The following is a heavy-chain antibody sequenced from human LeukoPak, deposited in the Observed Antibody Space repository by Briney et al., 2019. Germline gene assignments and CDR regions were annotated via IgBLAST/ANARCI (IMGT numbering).Heavy chain of an antibody. CDR1: GYTFNNYD. J-gene: IGHJ4*02. V-gene: IGHV1-8*01. CDR3: ARDGNSVGGFDY. Sequence: ASVKVSCKASGYTFNNYDINWVRQAPGQGLEWMGWMNPNSGNTGYAQKFQGRFTLTRETFISTAYMELSSLRSEDTAVYYCARDGNSVGGFDYWGQGTLVTVSS. D-gene: IGHD3-16*01. CDR2: MNPNSGNT.